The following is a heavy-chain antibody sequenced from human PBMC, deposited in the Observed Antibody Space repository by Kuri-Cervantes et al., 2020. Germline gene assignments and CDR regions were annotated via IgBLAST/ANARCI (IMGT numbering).Heavy chain of an antibody. J-gene: IGHJ3*02. CDR3: ARVGTITMIVVVIIGAFGAFDI. V-gene: IGHV3-74*01. D-gene: IGHD3-22*01. Sequence: GESLKISCAASGFTFSSYWIHWVRQAPGKGLVWVSRINSDGSSTSYADSVKGRFTISRDNAKNSLYLQMNSLRAEDTAVYYCARVGTITMIVVVIIGAFGAFDIWGQGTMVTVSS. CDR2: INSDGSST. CDR1: GFTFSSYW.